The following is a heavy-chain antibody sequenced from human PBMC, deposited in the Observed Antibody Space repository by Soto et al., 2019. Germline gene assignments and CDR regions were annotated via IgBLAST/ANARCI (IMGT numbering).Heavy chain of an antibody. CDR3: GRDDGSGSSH. V-gene: IGHV4-30-4*01. CDR2: ISYTGST. CDR1: GGSISSGNYY. D-gene: IGHD3-10*01. Sequence: QVQLQESGPGLVKPSQTLTLTCNVSGGSISSGNYYWSWIRQPPGKGQEWIAYISYTGSTYYSPSLKSRVTISVDAYKNQFSLRLSSVTAADTAVYYCGRDDGSGSSHWGQGTLLTVSS. J-gene: IGHJ4*02.